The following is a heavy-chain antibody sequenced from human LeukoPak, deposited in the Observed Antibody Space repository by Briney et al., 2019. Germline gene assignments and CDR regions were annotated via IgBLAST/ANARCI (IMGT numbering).Heavy chain of an antibody. CDR2: ISDRSDKT. D-gene: IGHD4-17*01. Sequence: GGSLRLSCAASGFTFSSYAMNWVRQAPGKGLEWVSTISDRSDKTYYAYSVRGRFTISRDNSKNTLFLHMNSLRAADTAVYYCAKPSYGDPLDAFDIWGQGTMVTVSS. CDR1: GFTFSSYA. CDR3: AKPSYGDPLDAFDI. V-gene: IGHV3-23*01. J-gene: IGHJ3*02.